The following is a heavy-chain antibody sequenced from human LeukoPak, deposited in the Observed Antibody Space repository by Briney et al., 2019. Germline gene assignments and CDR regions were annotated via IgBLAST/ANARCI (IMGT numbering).Heavy chain of an antibody. CDR1: GRSPSTRDYY. Sequence: SETLSLTCTVSGRSPSTRDYYCSWIRQPPGKGLEWIGYIYYTGSTYYNPSLKSRVTISIDTSKNQFSLKLSSVSAADTAVYYCARDRIEIRNWKAVCICGQGTMVTVSS. CDR3: ARDRIEIRNWKAVCI. CDR2: IYYTGST. J-gene: IGHJ3*02. V-gene: IGHV4-30-4*08. D-gene: IGHD5-24*01.